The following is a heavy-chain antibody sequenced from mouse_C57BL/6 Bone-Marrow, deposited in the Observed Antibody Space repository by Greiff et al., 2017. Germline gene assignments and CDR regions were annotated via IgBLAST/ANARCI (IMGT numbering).Heavy chain of an antibody. Sequence: QVQLQQPGAELVKPGASVKLSCKASGYTFTSYWMHWVKQRPGQGLEWIGMIHPNSGSTNYNEKFKSKATLTVDKSSSTAYMQLSSLTSEDSAVYYCARSGYDYDGLDYGGQGNTLTDSS. CDR2: IHPNSGST. D-gene: IGHD2-4*01. J-gene: IGHJ2*01. CDR1: GYTFTSYW. V-gene: IGHV1-64*01. CDR3: ARSGYDYDGLDY.